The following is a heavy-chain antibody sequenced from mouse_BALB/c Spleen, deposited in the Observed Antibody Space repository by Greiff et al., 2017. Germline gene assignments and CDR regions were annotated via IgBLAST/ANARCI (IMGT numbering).Heavy chain of an antibody. CDR1: GYNFTSYW. CDR2: IYPGSGST. V-gene: IGHV1-55*01. J-gene: IGHJ2*01. Sequence: QVQLQQPGAELVKPGTSVKLSCKASGYNFTSYWINWVKLRPGQGLEWIGDIYPGSGSTNYNEKFKSKATLTVDTSSSTAYMQLSSLASEDSALYYCARWRDYWGQGTTLTVSS. CDR3: ARWRDY.